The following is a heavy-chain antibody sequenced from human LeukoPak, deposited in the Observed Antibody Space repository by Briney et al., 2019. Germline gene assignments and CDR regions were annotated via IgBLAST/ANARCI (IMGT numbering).Heavy chain of an antibody. Sequence: RGESLKISCQGSGYSFTNYWIGWVRQMPGKGLEWMGLIYPYDSDTRYTLSFQGQVTLSADKSIRTAYLQWSSLKASDTAMYYCARLIDGSVSPDYWGQGTLVTVSS. CDR1: GYSFTNYW. V-gene: IGHV5-51*01. CDR3: ARLIDGSVSPDY. CDR2: IYPYDSDT. D-gene: IGHD3-22*01. J-gene: IGHJ4*02.